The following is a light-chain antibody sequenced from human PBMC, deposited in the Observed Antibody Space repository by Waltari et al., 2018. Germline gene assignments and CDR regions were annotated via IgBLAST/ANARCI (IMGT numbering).Light chain of an antibody. Sequence: DIQMTQSPPTLSASVGDRVTIACRASQSISTWWSWFQQKPGKAPKLLIYKASGLESGVPSRFSGSGSGTEFTLTISSLQPDDFATYYCQHYNTYPLTFGGGTKVEIK. J-gene: IGKJ4*01. V-gene: IGKV1-5*03. CDR3: QHYNTYPLT. CDR1: QSISTW. CDR2: KAS.